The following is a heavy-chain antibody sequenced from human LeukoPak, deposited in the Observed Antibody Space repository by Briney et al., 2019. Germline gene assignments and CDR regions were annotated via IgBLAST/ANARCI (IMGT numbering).Heavy chain of an antibody. D-gene: IGHD7-27*01. J-gene: IGHJ4*02. CDR1: GFTFSSYT. CDR2: ITTSDGNT. Sequence: GGSLRLSCAASGFTFSSYTMSWVRQAPGKGLEWVSTITTSDGNTYYADSVKGRFTVSRDNSKNALFLQMNSLRAEDTAVYYCAKDGGLWVSAHWGDSWGRGTLVTVSS. V-gene: IGHV3-23*01. CDR3: AKDGGLWVSAHWGDS.